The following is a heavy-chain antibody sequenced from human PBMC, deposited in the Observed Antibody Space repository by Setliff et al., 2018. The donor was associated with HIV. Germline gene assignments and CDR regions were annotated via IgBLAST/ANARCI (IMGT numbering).Heavy chain of an antibody. V-gene: IGHV3-23*01. CDR2: ISGSGGDT. CDR3: AREGYNVLRYFDWLSAEWLDF. D-gene: IGHD3-9*01. J-gene: IGHJ4*02. Sequence: GESLKISCAASGFTFSSYAMSWVRQAPGRGLEWVSAISGSGGDTSYADSVQGRFTISRDNSKNMLYLQMNSLTAEDTAVYYCAREGYNVLRYFDWLSAEWLDFWGQGTLVTVSS. CDR1: GFTFSSYA.